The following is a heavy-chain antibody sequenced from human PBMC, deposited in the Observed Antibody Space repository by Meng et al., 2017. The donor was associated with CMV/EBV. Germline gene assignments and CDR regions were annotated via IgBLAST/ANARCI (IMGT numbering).Heavy chain of an antibody. V-gene: IGHV4-39*07. CDR1: SSSYY. CDR2: IYYSGST. D-gene: IGHD6-19*01. CDR3: ARGGSSGWYGSGDYYGMDV. J-gene: IGHJ6*02. Sequence: SSSYYWGWIRQPPGKGLEWIGSIYYSGSTYYNPSLKSRVTISVDTFKNQFSLKLSSVTAADTAVYYCARGGSSGWYGSGDYYGMDVWGQGTTVTVSS.